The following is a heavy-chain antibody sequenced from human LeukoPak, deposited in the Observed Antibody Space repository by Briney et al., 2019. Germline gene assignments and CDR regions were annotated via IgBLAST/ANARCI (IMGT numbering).Heavy chain of an antibody. D-gene: IGHD5-24*01. CDR1: GGSSSGYY. CDR2: IYYSGST. J-gene: IGHJ4*02. Sequence: SETRSLTCAVYGGSSSGYYWSWIRQPPGKGLEWIGYIYYSGSTNYNPSLKSRVTISVDTSKNQFSLKLSSVTAADTAVYYCARQRWLQPFDYWGQGTLVTVSS. CDR3: ARQRWLQPFDY. V-gene: IGHV4-59*08.